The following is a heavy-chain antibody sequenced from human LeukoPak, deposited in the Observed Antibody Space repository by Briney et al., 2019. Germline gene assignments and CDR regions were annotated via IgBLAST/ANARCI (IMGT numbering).Heavy chain of an antibody. J-gene: IGHJ1*01. D-gene: IGHD3-3*01. CDR1: GFTFRNAW. CDR2: IRSKTDGGTN. Sequence: GGSLRLSCAASGFTFRNAWMKWVRQAPGKGLEWVGRIRSKTDGGTNDYAVSVQGRFTISRDDYTNTLYLQMSSPKTEATAEYYCDKHNSGVVSIQQWGQGTLATVSS. CDR3: DKHNSGVVSIQQ. V-gene: IGHV3-15*01.